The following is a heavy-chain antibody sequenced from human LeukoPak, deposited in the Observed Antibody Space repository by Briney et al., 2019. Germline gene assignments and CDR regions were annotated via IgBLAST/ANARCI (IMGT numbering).Heavy chain of an antibody. CDR1: GFTFSDYY. CDR3: ARSGSYGDYFDY. J-gene: IGHJ4*02. D-gene: IGHD1-26*01. V-gene: IGHV3-11*04. Sequence: GGSLRLSCAASGFTFSDYYMSWIRQAPGKGLEWVSYISFSGSTIYYADSVKGRFTISRDDSKNTLYLQLNSLRAEDTAVYYCARSGSYGDYFDYWGQGTLVTVSS. CDR2: ISFSGSTI.